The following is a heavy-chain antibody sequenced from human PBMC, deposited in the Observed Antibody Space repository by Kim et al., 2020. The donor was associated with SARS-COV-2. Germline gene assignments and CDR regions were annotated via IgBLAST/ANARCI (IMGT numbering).Heavy chain of an antibody. D-gene: IGHD3-16*02. Sequence: SETLSLTCTVSGGSISNSSYDYWGWVRQPPGKGPEWLGTIYYSGNAYYNPSLKSRLTISVDTSKNQFSLKLTSVTAADTAVYYCARVPGIIVSYFDFWGQGTLVSVSS. V-gene: IGHV4-39*01. CDR3: ARVPGIIVSYFDF. CDR2: IYYSGNA. J-gene: IGHJ4*02. CDR1: GGSISNSSYDY.